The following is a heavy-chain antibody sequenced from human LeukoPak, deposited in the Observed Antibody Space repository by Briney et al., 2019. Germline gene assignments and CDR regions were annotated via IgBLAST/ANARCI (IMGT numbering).Heavy chain of an antibody. CDR2: IFPGDSDT. CDR1: GYSFTSYW. V-gene: IGHV5-51*01. J-gene: IGHJ2*01. Sequence: GESLKISCKGSGYSFTSYWIGWVRQMPGKGLEWMGIIFPGDSDTRYSPSFQGQVTISADKSISTAYLRWSSLKASDTAMYYCATRTVPTRDHWYFDLWGRGTLLTVSS. D-gene: IGHD4-11*01. CDR3: ATRTVPTRDHWYFDL.